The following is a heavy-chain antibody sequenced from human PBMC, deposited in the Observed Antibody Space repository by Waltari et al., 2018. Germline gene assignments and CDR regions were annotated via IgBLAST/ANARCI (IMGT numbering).Heavy chain of an antibody. CDR3: ARGRRYSSGWGFSDY. CDR1: GFTFSSYS. Sequence: EVQLVESGGGLVQPGGSLRLSCAASGFTFSSYSMNWVRQAPGKGLEWVSYISSSSSTKYYADSVKGRFTISRDKAKNSLYLQMNSLRAADTAVYYCARGRRYSSGWGFSDYWGQGTLVTVSS. CDR2: ISSSSSTK. V-gene: IGHV3-48*01. J-gene: IGHJ4*02. D-gene: IGHD6-19*01.